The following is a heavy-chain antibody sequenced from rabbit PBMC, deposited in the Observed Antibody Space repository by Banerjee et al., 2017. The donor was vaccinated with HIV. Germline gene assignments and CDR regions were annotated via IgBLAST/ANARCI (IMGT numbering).Heavy chain of an antibody. Sequence: QEQLKESGGGLVQPGGSLTLTCTASGFSFSSSYYMCWVRQAPGKGLEWIACIYAGSSGSTHYASWAKGRFTISKTSSTTVTLQMPSLTAADTANYFCWRWGSGWSVNLWGPGTLVTVS. D-gene: IGHD4-1*01. CDR1: GFSFSSSYY. J-gene: IGHJ4*01. V-gene: IGHV1S45*01. CDR2: IYAGSSGST. CDR3: WRWGSGWSVNL.